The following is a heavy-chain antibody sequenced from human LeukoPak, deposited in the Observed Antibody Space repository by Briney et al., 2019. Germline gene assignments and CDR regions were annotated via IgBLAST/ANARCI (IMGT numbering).Heavy chain of an antibody. CDR3: ARDSVYCSGGSCYSSYYGMDV. J-gene: IGHJ6*02. CDR2: IYYSGST. D-gene: IGHD2-15*01. Sequence: NASQTLSLTCTVSGGSISSGGYYWSWIRQHPGKGLEWIGYIYYSGSTNYNPSLKSRVTISVDTSKNQFSLKLSSVTAADTAVYYCARDSVYCSGGSCYSSYYGMDVWGQGTTVTVSS. CDR1: GGSISSGGYY. V-gene: IGHV4-61*08.